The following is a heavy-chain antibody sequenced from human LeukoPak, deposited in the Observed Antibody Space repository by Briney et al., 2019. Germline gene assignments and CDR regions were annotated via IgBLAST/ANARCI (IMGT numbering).Heavy chain of an antibody. J-gene: IGHJ5*02. CDR1: GFTFSSYA. V-gene: IGHV3-23*01. CDR2: ISGSGGST. D-gene: IGHD3-22*01. CDR3: ARVTNYDSSGYSS. Sequence: GASLRLSCAASGFTFSSYAMSWVRQAPGKGLEWVSAISGSGGSTYYADSVKGRFTISRDNSKNTLYLQMNSLRAEDTAVYYCARVTNYDSSGYSSWGQGTLVTVSS.